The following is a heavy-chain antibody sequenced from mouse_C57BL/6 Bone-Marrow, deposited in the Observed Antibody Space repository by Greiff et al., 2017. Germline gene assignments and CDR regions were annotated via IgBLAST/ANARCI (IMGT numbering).Heavy chain of an antibody. Sequence: EVKLQESGPVLVKPGASVKMSCKASGYTFTDYYMNWVKQSHGKSLEWIGVINPYNGGTSYNQKFKGKATLTVDKSSSTAYMELNSLTSEDSAVYYCARSQNILLRSLYAMDYWGQGTSVTVSS. V-gene: IGHV1-19*01. J-gene: IGHJ4*01. CDR3: ARSQNILLRSLYAMDY. CDR2: INPYNGGT. D-gene: IGHD1-1*01. CDR1: GYTFTDYY.